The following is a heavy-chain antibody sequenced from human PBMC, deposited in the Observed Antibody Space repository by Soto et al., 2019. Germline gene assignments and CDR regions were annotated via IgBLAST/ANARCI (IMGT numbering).Heavy chain of an antibody. Sequence: QVQLQESGPGLVKPSGTLSLTCAVSGASISSNNWWSWVRQPPGKGLEWVGEIYHSGSTNYNLSLKSRVTISIDKPKTQCSLKLSSVTAADTAVYYCARSTVTEDYWGQGTLVTVSS. CDR1: GASISSNNW. CDR3: ARSTVTEDY. CDR2: IYHSGST. V-gene: IGHV4-4*02. J-gene: IGHJ4*02. D-gene: IGHD4-17*01.